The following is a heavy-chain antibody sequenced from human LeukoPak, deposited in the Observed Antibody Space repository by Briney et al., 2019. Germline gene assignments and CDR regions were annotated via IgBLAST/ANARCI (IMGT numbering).Heavy chain of an antibody. J-gene: IGHJ5*02. CDR3: ARSVVVPAAFNWFDP. CDR1: GGSISSSNYY. V-gene: IGHV4-39*01. Sequence: SETLSLTCTVSGGSISSSNYYWGRIRQPPGKGLEWLGSLSGSTYYNPSLKSRVTISGDTSKNQFSLNLSSVTAADTAVYYCARSVVVPAAFNWFDPWGQGILVTVSP. CDR2: LSGST. D-gene: IGHD2-2*01.